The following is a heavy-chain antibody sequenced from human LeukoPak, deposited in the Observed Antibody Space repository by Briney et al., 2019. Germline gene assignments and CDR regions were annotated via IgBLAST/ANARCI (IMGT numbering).Heavy chain of an antibody. J-gene: IGHJ5*02. CDR1: GFTFSSYG. CDR2: IRYDGSNK. Sequence: GGSLRLSCAASGFTFSSYGMHWVRQAPGKGLEWVAFIRYDGSNKYYADSVKGRFTISRDNSKNTLYLQMNSLRAEDTAVYYCAKGSGSGSYFGWFDPWGQGTLVTVSS. CDR3: AKGSGSGSYFGWFDP. V-gene: IGHV3-30*02. D-gene: IGHD1-26*01.